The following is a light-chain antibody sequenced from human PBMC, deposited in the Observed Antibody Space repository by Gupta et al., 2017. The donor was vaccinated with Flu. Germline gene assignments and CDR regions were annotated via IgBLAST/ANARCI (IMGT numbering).Light chain of an antibody. Sequence: DIQMTQSPSTLSASVGDRVTITCRASQNINNWLAWYQQRPGKAPKLLIYKASNLQSGVPSRFSGSASGTEFTLTISNLQPDDFATYYCQQHISYPLTFGGGTKVEIK. CDR2: KAS. CDR1: QNINNW. V-gene: IGKV1-5*03. CDR3: QQHISYPLT. J-gene: IGKJ4*01.